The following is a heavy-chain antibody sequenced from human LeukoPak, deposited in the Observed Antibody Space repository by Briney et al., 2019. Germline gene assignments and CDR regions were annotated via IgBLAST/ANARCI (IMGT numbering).Heavy chain of an antibody. CDR1: GYSFTSYW. CDR2: IYPGDSDT. J-gene: IGHJ4*02. D-gene: IGHD5-18*01. V-gene: IGHV5-51*01. Sequence: GESLKISCKGSGYSFTSYWIGWVRQMPGKGLGWMGIIYPGDSDTRYSPSFQGQVTISADKSISTAYLQWSSLKASDTAMYYCARTVDTAMVAEPFDYWGQGTLVTVSS. CDR3: ARTVDTAMVAEPFDY.